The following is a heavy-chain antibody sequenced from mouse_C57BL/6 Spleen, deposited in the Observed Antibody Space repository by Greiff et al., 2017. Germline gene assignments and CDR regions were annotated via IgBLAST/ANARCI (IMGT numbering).Heavy chain of an antibody. Sequence: QVQLKQPGAELVRPGSSVKLSCKASGYTFTSYWMHWVKQRPIQGLEWIGNIDPSDSETHYNQKFKDKATLTVDKSSSTAYMQLSSLTSEDSAVYYCARAQATLYAMDYWGQGTSVTVSS. CDR2: IDPSDSET. V-gene: IGHV1-52*01. J-gene: IGHJ4*01. D-gene: IGHD3-2*02. CDR3: ARAQATLYAMDY. CDR1: GYTFTSYW.